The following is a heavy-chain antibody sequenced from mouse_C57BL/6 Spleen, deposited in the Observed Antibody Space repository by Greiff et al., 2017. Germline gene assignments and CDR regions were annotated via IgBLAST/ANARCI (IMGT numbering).Heavy chain of an antibody. J-gene: IGHJ2*01. Sequence: EVKLQESGPELVKPGASVKIPCKASGYTFTDYNMDWVKQSHGKSLEWIGDINPNNGGTIYNQKFKGKATLTVDKSSSTAYIELRSLTSEDTAVYYCARSVPLLRFFDYWGQGTTLTVSS. D-gene: IGHD3-2*02. CDR3: ARSVPLLRFFDY. CDR1: GYTFTDYN. V-gene: IGHV1-18*01. CDR2: INPNNGGT.